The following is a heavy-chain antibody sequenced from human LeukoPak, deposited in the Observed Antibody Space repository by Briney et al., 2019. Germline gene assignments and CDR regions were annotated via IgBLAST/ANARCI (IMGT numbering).Heavy chain of an antibody. V-gene: IGHV1-8*01. CDR1: GYTFTSYH. CDR2: MNPNSGNT. D-gene: IGHD5-18*01. Sequence: GASVKVSCKASGYTFTSYHINWVRQATGQGLEWMGWMNPNSGNTGYAQKFQGRVTVTRNTSTSTAYMELRSLRSDDTAVYYCARGGIQLWLDYWGQGTLVTVSS. CDR3: ARGGIQLWLDY. J-gene: IGHJ4*02.